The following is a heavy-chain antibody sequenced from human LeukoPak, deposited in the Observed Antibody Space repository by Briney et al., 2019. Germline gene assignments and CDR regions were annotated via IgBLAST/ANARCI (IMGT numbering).Heavy chain of an antibody. D-gene: IGHD2-2*01. Sequence: SETLSLTCAVYGGSFSGYYWSWIRQPPGKGLEWIGEINHSGSTNYNPSLKSRVTISVDTSKNQFSLKLSSVTAADTAVYYCARGIVAVPAASFDYWGQGTLVTVSS. J-gene: IGHJ4*02. CDR1: GGSFSGYY. CDR2: INHSGST. V-gene: IGHV4-34*01. CDR3: ARGIVAVPAASFDY.